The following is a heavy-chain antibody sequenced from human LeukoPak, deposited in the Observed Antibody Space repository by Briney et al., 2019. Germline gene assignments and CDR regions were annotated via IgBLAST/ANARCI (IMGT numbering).Heavy chain of an antibody. V-gene: IGHV3-23*01. J-gene: IGHJ3*02. Sequence: GGSLGLSCAASGFTFSNYAMSWVRQAPGKGLEWVSTISNSGGSTYSADSMKGRFTISRDNSKNTLFLQMSGLGAEDTAVYYCAKQTDTTGSRGGAFDIWGRGTMVTVSS. CDR3: AKQTDTTGSRGGAFDI. CDR2: ISNSGGST. CDR1: GFTFSNYA. D-gene: IGHD3-22*01.